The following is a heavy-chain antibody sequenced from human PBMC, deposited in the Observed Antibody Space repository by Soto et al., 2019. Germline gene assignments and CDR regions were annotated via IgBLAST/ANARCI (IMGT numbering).Heavy chain of an antibody. D-gene: IGHD3-16*02. CDR3: AVITFGGVIAPDY. CDR2: FDPEDGET. V-gene: IGHV1-24*01. Sequence: ASVKVSCKVSGYTLTELSMHWVLQAPGKGLEWMGGFDPEDGETIYAQKFQGRVTMTEDTSTGTAYMELSSLRSEDTAVYYCAVITFGGVIAPDYWGQGTLVTVSS. CDR1: GYTLTELS. J-gene: IGHJ4*02.